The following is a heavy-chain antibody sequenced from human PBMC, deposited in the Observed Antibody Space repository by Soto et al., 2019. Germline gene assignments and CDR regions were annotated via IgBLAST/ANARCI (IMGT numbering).Heavy chain of an antibody. V-gene: IGHV3-9*01. D-gene: IGHD3-9*01. CDR1: GFTFDDYA. CDR2: FSWNSGSI. Sequence: EVQLVVSGGGLVQPGRSLRLSCAASGFTFDDYAMHWVRQAPGKGLGLVSGFSWNSGSIGYADSVKGRFTISRDNAKNSLYLQMNSLRAEDTALYYCAKELPSYDKRPRGTYWEAGTFDLWGQGTMVTVSS. J-gene: IGHJ3*01. CDR3: AKELPSYDKRPRGTYWEAGTFDL.